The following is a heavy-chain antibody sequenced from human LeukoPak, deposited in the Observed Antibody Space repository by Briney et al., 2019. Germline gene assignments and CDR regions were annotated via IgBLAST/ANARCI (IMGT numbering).Heavy chain of an antibody. J-gene: IGHJ6*03. Sequence: PETLSLTCTVSGGSISSYYWSWIRQPPGKVLEWIGYIYYSGSTNYNPSLKSRVTISVDTSKNQFSLKLSSVTAADTAVYYCARVVVPAAMHLYYYYYYMDVWGKGTTVTVSS. V-gene: IGHV4-59*01. D-gene: IGHD2-2*01. CDR3: ARVVVPAAMHLYYYYYYMDV. CDR2: IYYSGST. CDR1: GGSISSYY.